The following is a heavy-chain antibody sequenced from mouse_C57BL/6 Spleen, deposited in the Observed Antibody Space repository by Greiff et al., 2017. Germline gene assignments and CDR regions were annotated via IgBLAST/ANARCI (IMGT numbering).Heavy chain of an antibody. J-gene: IGHJ2*01. Sequence: EVKLVESEGGLVQPGSSMKLSCTASGFTFSDYYMAWVRQVPEKGLEWVANINYDGSSTYYLDSLKSRFIISRDPEKNILYLQMSSLKSEDTATYYCERYDYDGVDYWGQGTTLTVSS. D-gene: IGHD2-4*01. CDR2: INYDGSST. CDR3: ERYDYDGVDY. CDR1: GFTFSDYY. V-gene: IGHV5-16*01.